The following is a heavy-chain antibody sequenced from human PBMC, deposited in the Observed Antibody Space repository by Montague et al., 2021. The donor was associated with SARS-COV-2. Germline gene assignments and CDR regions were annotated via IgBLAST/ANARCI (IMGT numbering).Heavy chain of an antibody. V-gene: IGHV2-70*11. CDR3: AREIAGATVLDY. CDR1: GFSLSTSGMC. CDR2: IXXXYYN. Sequence: VKPTQTLTRTCTFSGFSLSTSGMCVSWIRQPPGKALEWLARIXXXYYNYYSTSLKTRLTISKDTSNNQVVLTMPNMDPVDTATHYCAREIAGATVLDYWGQGTLVTVSS. J-gene: IGHJ4*02. D-gene: IGHD1-26*01.